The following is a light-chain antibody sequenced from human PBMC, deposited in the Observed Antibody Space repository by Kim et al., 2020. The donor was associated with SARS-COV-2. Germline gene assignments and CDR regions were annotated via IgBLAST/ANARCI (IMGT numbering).Light chain of an antibody. Sequence: SASVGDRVTITCRASQSISSWLAWYQQKPGKAPKLLIYDASSLESGVPSRFSGSGSGTEFTLTISSLQPDDFATYYCQQYNSYLYTFGQGTKLEI. CDR1: QSISSW. V-gene: IGKV1-5*01. J-gene: IGKJ2*01. CDR3: QQYNSYLYT. CDR2: DAS.